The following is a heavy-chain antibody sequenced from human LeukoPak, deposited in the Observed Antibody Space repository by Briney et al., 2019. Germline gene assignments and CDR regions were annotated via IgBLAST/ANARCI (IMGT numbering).Heavy chain of an antibody. Sequence: GGSLRLSCAASGFTFNMFWMTWVRQAPGKGLEWVANIKQDGSEENYGDSVKGRFTISRDNAKNSLYLQMNSLRAEDTAVYYFAKYERTGNWDYWGQGTLVIVSS. D-gene: IGHD1-1*01. CDR2: IKQDGSEE. V-gene: IGHV3-7*03. CDR1: GFTFNMFW. CDR3: AKYERTGNWDY. J-gene: IGHJ4*02.